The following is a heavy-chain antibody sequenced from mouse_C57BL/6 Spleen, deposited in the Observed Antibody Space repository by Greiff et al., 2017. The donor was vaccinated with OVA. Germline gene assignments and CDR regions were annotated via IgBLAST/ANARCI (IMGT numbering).Heavy chain of an antibody. D-gene: IGHD1-1*01. V-gene: IGHV1-82*01. J-gene: IGHJ1*03. CDR1: GYAFSSSW. Sequence: QVQLQQSGPELVKPGASVKISCKASGYAFSSSWMNWVKQRPGTGLEWIGRIYPGDGDTNYNGKFKGKATLTADKSSSTAYMQLSSLTSEDSAVYFCARSVDYYGSSYWYFDVWGTGTTVTVSS. CDR2: IYPGDGDT. CDR3: ARSVDYYGSSYWYFDV.